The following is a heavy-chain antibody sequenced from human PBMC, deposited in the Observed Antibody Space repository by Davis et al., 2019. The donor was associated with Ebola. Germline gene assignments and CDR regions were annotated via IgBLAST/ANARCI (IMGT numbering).Heavy chain of an antibody. CDR1: GYTFTSYG. CDR2: ISAYNGNT. Sequence: AASVKVSCKASGYTFTSYGISWVRQAPGQGLEWMGWISAYNGNTNYAQKLQGRVTMTTDTSTSTAYMELSSLRSEDTAVYYCARDRGSGWYKGYYGMDVWGQGTTVTVSS. V-gene: IGHV1-18*01. J-gene: IGHJ6*02. D-gene: IGHD6-19*01. CDR3: ARDRGSGWYKGYYGMDV.